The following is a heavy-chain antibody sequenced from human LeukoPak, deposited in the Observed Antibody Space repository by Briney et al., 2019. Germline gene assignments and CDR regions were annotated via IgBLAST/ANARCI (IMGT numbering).Heavy chain of an antibody. V-gene: IGHV4-39*01. J-gene: IGHJ4*02. CDR1: GGSISSRSYY. Sequence: SETLSLTCTVSGGSISSRSYYWGWLRQPPGKGLEWVGSLSYSGSTYYTPSLKSRVTISADTSKNEFSLKLSSVTAADTAMYYCARHDRRDGYDYPHDFDYWGQGTLVTVSS. CDR3: ARHDRRDGYDYPHDFDY. CDR2: LSYSGST. D-gene: IGHD5-24*01.